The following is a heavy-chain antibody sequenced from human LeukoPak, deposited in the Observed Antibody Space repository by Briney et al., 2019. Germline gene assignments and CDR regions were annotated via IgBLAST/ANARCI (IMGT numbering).Heavy chain of an antibody. V-gene: IGHV1-2*02. J-gene: IGHJ5*02. CDR2: INPNSGVT. Sequence: ASVKVSCKASGYTFTASYMHWVRQAPGQGLEWMGWINPNSGVTNYAQEFQGRVTMTRYTSISTAYMELSSLRSDDTAVYYCARDSRGFSVDPWGQGTLVTVSS. D-gene: IGHD2-15*01. CDR3: ARDSRGFSVDP. CDR1: GYTFTASY.